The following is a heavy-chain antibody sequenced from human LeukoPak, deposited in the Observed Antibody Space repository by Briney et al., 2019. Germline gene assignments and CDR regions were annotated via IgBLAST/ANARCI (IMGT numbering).Heavy chain of an antibody. D-gene: IGHD3-10*01. CDR2: IIPTLRIA. V-gene: IGHV1-69*04. Sequence: SLYLSCTASGVTFSSYAISCVRQAPGPGLEWMGRIIPTLRIANYAQKLQGRVTITADRSTSTADMELSSLSSEDPAVYYCARDRSDITMFRGVIGPHDYYGQGTLVTVSS. CDR1: GVTFSSYA. J-gene: IGHJ4*02. CDR3: ARDRSDITMFRGVIGPHDY.